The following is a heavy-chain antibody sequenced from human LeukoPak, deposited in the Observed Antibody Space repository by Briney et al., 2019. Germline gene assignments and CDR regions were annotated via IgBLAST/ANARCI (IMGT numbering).Heavy chain of an antibody. CDR3: ARDGGDYGGNSKAINAFDI. D-gene: IGHD4-23*01. J-gene: IGHJ3*02. CDR2: IIPIFGTA. CDR1: GYTFTSYA. Sequence: SVKVSCKASGYTFTSYAISWVRQAPGQGLEWMGGIIPIFGTANYAQKFQGRVTITADESTSTAYMELSSLRSEDTAVYYCARDGGDYGGNSKAINAFDIWGQGTMVTVSS. V-gene: IGHV1-69*13.